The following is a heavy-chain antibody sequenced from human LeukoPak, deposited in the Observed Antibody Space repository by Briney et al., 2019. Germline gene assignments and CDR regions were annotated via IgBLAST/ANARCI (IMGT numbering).Heavy chain of an antibody. CDR2: ISYDGSNK. D-gene: IGHD3-22*01. Sequence: PGGSLRLSCAASGFTFSSYGMHWVRQAPGKGLGWVAVISYDGSNKYYADSVKGRFTISRDNSKNTLYLQMNSLRAEDTAVYYCAKTGATDDSSGYHIPYHYYGMDVWGQGTTVTVSS. CDR3: AKTGATDDSSGYHIPYHYYGMDV. V-gene: IGHV3-30*18. J-gene: IGHJ6*02. CDR1: GFTFSSYG.